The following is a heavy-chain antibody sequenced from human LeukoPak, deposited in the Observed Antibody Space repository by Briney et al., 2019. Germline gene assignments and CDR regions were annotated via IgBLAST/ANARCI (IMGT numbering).Heavy chain of an antibody. Sequence: GGSLRLSCAASGFSTSDHYMDSVRQAPGEGLEWVGRVRNKPNGYTTDYGTSVKGRFTISRDDSKNSLYVQMNSLTSEDTAVYYCTRVRHGDYFDYWGQGTLVSVSS. CDR1: GFSTSDHY. CDR3: TRVRHGDYFDY. CDR2: VRNKPNGYTT. J-gene: IGHJ4*02. D-gene: IGHD4-17*01. V-gene: IGHV3-72*01.